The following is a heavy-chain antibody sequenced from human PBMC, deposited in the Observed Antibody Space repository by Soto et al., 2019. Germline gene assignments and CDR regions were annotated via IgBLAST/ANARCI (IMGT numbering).Heavy chain of an antibody. D-gene: IGHD3-3*01. V-gene: IGHV6-1*01. Sequence: SQTLSLTCAISGDSVSSNSAAWNWIRQSPSRGLEWLGRTYYRSKWYNDYAVSVKSRLTLNPDTSKSQFALKLNSVTPQDTAVYYCARGGSYYDFWGGEGDITGQTDYWGQGTLVTVSS. CDR3: ARGGSYYDFWGGEGDITGQTDY. CDR1: GDSVSSNSAA. J-gene: IGHJ4*02. CDR2: TYYRSKWYN.